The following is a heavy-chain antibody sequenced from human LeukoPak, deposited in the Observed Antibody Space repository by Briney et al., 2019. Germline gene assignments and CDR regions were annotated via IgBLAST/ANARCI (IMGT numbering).Heavy chain of an antibody. D-gene: IGHD1-1*01. CDR1: GGSISSSSYY. CDR2: IYYSGST. J-gene: IGHJ3*02. CDR3: ARALDPVAFDI. Sequence: SETLSLTCTVSGGSISSSSYYWGWIRQPPGKGLEWIGSIYYSGSTYYNPSLKSRVTISVDTSKNQFSLKPSSVTAADTAVYYCARALDPVAFDIWGQGTMVTVSS. V-gene: IGHV4-39*07.